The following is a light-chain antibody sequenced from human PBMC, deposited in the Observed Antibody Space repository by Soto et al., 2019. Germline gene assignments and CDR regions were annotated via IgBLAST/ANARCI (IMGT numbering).Light chain of an antibody. J-gene: IGKJ2*01. CDR3: QQYGSSSYT. V-gene: IGKV3-20*01. CDR2: RKS. Sequence: IGLTQSAGTLSLSPGERANLXCRASQSVGRDYKAWYQPKPGQAPRLLXYRKSTRATGIQDRFSGSGSWTDFTITISRLEPEDFAVYYCQQYGSSSYTFGQGTKVDI. CDR1: QSVGRDY.